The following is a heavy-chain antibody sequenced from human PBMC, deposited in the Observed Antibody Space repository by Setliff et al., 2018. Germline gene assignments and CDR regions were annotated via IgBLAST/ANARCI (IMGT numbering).Heavy chain of an antibody. J-gene: IGHJ4*02. CDR1: GGSFSSYG. CDR3: ARSWRAGALNHFDY. V-gene: IGHV1-18*01. Sequence: ASVKVSCKASGGSFSSYGISWVRQAPGQGLEWMGWISAYNGYMVYAQKFQGRVTMTTDTSTTTAYMELKSLRSDDTAVYYCARSWRAGALNHFDYWGQGSRVTVSS. CDR2: ISAYNGYM. D-gene: IGHD3-3*01.